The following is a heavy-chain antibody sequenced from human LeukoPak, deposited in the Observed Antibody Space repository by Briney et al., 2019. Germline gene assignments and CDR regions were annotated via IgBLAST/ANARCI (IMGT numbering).Heavy chain of an antibody. J-gene: IGHJ4*01. V-gene: IGHV5-10-1*01. CDR3: ARHYYNDNTLFDY. Sequence: AGESLRISCQGSGYSFSDYWITWVRQVPRKGLQWMGRIQPSDSETNYSPSFQGHVTFSTDRSISTAYLQWSSLKASDTAMYFCARHYYNDNTLFDYWGHGTLVTVSS. CDR1: GYSFSDYW. CDR2: IQPSDSET. D-gene: IGHD3-22*01.